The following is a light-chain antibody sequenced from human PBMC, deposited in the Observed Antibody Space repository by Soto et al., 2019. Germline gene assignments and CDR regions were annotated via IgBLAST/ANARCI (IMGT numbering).Light chain of an antibody. CDR1: QSISNY. V-gene: IGKV3-11*01. Sequence: EIVLTQSPATLSLSTGETATLSCRASQSISNYLAWYQQKPGQAPRLLIYNASNRAAGIPARFSGSGAGTVFTLTITRHKPADVAVYCCQQRSNWPPKLSFGGGTRVEIK. CDR3: QQRSNWPPKLS. J-gene: IGKJ4*01. CDR2: NAS.